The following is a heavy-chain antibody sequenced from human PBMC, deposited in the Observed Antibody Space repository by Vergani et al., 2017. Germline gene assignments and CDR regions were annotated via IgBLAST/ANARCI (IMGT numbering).Heavy chain of an antibody. Sequence: QVQLVESGGGLVKPGGSLRLSCAASGFTFSDYYMSWIRQAPGKGLEWVSYISSSGSTIYYADSVTGRFTISRDNAKNSLYLQMNSLRAEDTAVYYCASVGPEYYYDSSGYPFDYWGQGTLVTVSS. D-gene: IGHD3-22*01. J-gene: IGHJ4*02. CDR3: ASVGPEYYYDSSGYPFDY. CDR2: ISSSGSTI. V-gene: IGHV3-11*01. CDR1: GFTFSDYY.